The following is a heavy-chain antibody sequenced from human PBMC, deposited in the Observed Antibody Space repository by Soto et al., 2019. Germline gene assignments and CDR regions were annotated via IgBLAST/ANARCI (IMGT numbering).Heavy chain of an antibody. V-gene: IGHV1-2*04. CDR1: GYTFTGYY. Sequence: ASVKVSCKASGYTFTGYYMHWVRQAPGQGLEWMGWINPNSGGTNYAQKFQGWVTMTRDTSISTAYMELSRLRSDDTAVYYCARELSGLWFGEFTPLDVWGKGTTVTVSS. D-gene: IGHD3-10*01. CDR2: INPNSGGT. CDR3: ARELSGLWFGEFTPLDV. J-gene: IGHJ6*04.